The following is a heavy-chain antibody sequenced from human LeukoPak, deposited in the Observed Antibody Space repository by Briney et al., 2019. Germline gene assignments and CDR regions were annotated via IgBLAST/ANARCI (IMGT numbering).Heavy chain of an antibody. CDR1: GGSISSHY. CDR2: IYYSGST. CDR3: ARVGRTQGVDY. V-gene: IGHV4-59*11. D-gene: IGHD1-14*01. J-gene: IGHJ4*02. Sequence: SETLSLTCTVSGGSISSHYWSWIRQPPGKGLEWIGYIYYSGSTNYNPSLKSRVTISVDTSKNQFSLKLSSVTAADTAVYYCARVGRTQGVDYWGQGTLVTASS.